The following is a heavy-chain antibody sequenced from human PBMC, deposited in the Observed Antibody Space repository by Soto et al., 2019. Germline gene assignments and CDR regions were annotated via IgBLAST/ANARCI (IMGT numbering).Heavy chain of an antibody. V-gene: IGHV5-51*01. J-gene: IGHJ4*02. D-gene: IGHD2-2*01. CDR2: IYPGDSDT. CDR3: ARRYCSSTSCSYRFMSFDY. Sequence: EVQLVQSGAEVKKPGESLKISCKGSGYSFTSYWIGWVRQMPGKGLEWMGIIYPGDSDTRYSPSFQGQVTISADKSISTAYLQWSSLKASDTAMYYCARRYCSSTSCSYRFMSFDYWGQGTLVTVSS. CDR1: GYSFTSYW.